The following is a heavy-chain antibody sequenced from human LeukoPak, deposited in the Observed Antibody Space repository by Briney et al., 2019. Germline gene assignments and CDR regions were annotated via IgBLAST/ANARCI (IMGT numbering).Heavy chain of an antibody. CDR2: IGTAGDT. J-gene: IGHJ2*01. CDR1: GFTFSSYD. CDR3: ARGLGYYDSSGYIWYFDL. Sequence: GGSLRLSCAASGFTFSSYDMHWVRQATGKVLEWDSAIGTAGDTYYPGSVEGRFTISRENAKNSLYLQMNSLRAGDTAVYYCARGLGYYDSSGYIWYFDLWGRGTLVTVSS. V-gene: IGHV3-13*01. D-gene: IGHD3-22*01.